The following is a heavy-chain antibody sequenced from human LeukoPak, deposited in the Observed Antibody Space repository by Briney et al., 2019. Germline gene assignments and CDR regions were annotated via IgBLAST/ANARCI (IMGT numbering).Heavy chain of an antibody. V-gene: IGHV3-23*01. Sequence: GGSLRPSCAASGFTFSSYWMSWVRQAPGKGLEWVSAISATGGSTYYADSVKGRFTISRDNSKNTLYLQMNSLRAEDTAVYYCAKRSDSSGSYYFDYWGPGTLVTVSS. CDR2: ISATGGST. D-gene: IGHD3-22*01. J-gene: IGHJ4*02. CDR1: GFTFSSYW. CDR3: AKRSDSSGSYYFDY.